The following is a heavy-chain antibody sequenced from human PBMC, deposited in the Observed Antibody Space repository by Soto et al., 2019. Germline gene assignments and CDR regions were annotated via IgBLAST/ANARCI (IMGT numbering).Heavy chain of an antibody. CDR3: ARSSGSYFDY. V-gene: IGHV4-31*03. CDR2: IYDSGST. CDR1: GGSISRSGYF. J-gene: IGHJ4*02. Sequence: SEILSLTCTVSGGSISRSGYFWSWIRQHPGKGLEWIGYIYDSGSTYYNPSLKSRVSLSVDTSKNQFSLNLTSVTAADTAMYYCARSSGSYFDYWGQGTLVTVSS.